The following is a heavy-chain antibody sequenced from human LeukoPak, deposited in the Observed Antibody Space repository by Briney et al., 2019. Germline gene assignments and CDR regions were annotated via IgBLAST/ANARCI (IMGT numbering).Heavy chain of an antibody. CDR1: GFTFSTYW. J-gene: IGHJ6*03. V-gene: IGHV3-7*01. D-gene: IGHD6-6*01. Sequence: GGSLRLSCAVSGFTFSTYWMSWVRQAPGKGLEWVASIKQDGSEKYYVDSVKGRFTISRDNAKNSLYLQMNSLGAEDTAVYFCATYHRSSYYYIDAWGKGTTVTVSS. CDR2: IKQDGSEK. CDR3: ATYHRSSYYYIDA.